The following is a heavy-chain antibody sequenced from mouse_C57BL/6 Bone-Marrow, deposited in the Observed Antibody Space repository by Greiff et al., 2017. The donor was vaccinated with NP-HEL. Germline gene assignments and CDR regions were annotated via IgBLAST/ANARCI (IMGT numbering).Heavy chain of an antibody. D-gene: IGHD1-1*01. CDR3: APAVVAFDY. Sequence: EVKLMESGPELVKPGASVKISCKASGYSFTDYNMNWVKQSNGKSLEWIGVINPNNGTTSYNQKFKGKAKLTVDQSYSTAYMQLNSLTSEDSAVYYSAPAVVAFDYWGQGTTLTVSS. CDR2: INPNNGTT. V-gene: IGHV1-39*01. J-gene: IGHJ2*01. CDR1: GYSFTDYN.